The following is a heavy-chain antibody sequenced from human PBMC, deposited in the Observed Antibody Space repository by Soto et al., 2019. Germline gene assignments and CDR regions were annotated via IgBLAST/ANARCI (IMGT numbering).Heavy chain of an antibody. CDR3: ARGGSITIFGGFDP. Sequence: GASVKGSCKAAGYTFTSYDINWVRQATGQGLEWMGWMNPNSGNTGYAQKFQGRVTMTRNTSISTAYMELSSLRSEDTAVYYCARGGSITIFGGFDPWGQGTLVTVSS. CDR1: GYTFTSYD. D-gene: IGHD3-3*01. J-gene: IGHJ5*02. V-gene: IGHV1-8*01. CDR2: MNPNSGNT.